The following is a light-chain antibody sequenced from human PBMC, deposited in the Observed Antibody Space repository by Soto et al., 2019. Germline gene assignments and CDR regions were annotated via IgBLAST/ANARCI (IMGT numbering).Light chain of an antibody. CDR2: DNS. J-gene: IGLJ2*01. V-gene: IGLV1-51*01. Sequence: QSVLTQPPSVSAAPGQRVTISCSGSSSNLGNNYVAWYQQLPGTAPRLVIYDNSRRPSGIPDRISGSKSGTSATLAITGLQSGDEADYYCGAWDISLNVILFGGGTQLTVL. CDR1: SSNLGNNY. CDR3: GAWDISLNVIL.